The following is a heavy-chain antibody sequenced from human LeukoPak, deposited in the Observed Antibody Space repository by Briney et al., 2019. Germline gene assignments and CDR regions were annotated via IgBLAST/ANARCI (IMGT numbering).Heavy chain of an antibody. CDR3: ARDSSPYDSNAYYYDY. CDR2: IKQDGSEK. V-gene: IGHV3-7*01. J-gene: IGHJ4*02. Sequence: QPGGSLRLSCAASGFTFSSYWMSWVRQAPGKGLEWVANIKQDGSEKYYVDSVKGRFTISRDNAKNSLYLQMNSLRAEDTAVYYCARDSSPYDSNAYYYDYWGQGTLVTVSS. D-gene: IGHD3-22*01. CDR1: GFTFSSYW.